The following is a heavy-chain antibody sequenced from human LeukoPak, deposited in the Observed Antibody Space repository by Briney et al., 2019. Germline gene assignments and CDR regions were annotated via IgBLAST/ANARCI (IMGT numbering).Heavy chain of an antibody. CDR1: GFTFNDQW. J-gene: IGHJ4*02. CDR3: VRFREFDQ. Sequence: GGSLRLSYALSGFTFNDQWMVGFRQAPGKGLVWVSRINTDGSTTKYADSVKGRFTISRDNAKNTLYLQMNSLRAEDTAVYYCVRFREFDQCGQATLVSVSS. V-gene: IGHV3-74*03. CDR2: INTDGSTT.